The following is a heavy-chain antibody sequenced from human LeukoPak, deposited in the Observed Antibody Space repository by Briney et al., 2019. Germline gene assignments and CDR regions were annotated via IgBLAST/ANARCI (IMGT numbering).Heavy chain of an antibody. Sequence: SETLSLTCTVSGGSISSYYWSWIRQPPGKGLEWIGYIYYSGSTNYNPSLKSRVTISVDTSKNQFSLKLSSVTAADTAVYYCARVGYYYDSSGYGVLAFDIWGQGTMVTVSS. J-gene: IGHJ3*02. V-gene: IGHV4-59*01. CDR1: GGSISSYY. CDR2: IYYSGST. CDR3: ARVGYYYDSSGYGVLAFDI. D-gene: IGHD3-22*01.